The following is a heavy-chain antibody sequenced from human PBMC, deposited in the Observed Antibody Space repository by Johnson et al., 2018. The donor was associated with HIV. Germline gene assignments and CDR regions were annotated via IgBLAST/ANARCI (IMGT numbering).Heavy chain of an antibody. V-gene: IGHV3-20*04. J-gene: IGHJ3*01. Sequence: VQLVESGGSVVRPGGSLRLSCAASGFSFNDYGMNWVRHVPGKGLEWVSGINWNGDSIGYVDSEKGRFTISRDNVKRSLYLQMNSLRAEDTAVFFCASGDDDGFWGQGTMVTVSS. CDR2: INWNGDSI. CDR3: ASGDDDGF. D-gene: IGHD5-12*01. CDR1: GFSFNDYG.